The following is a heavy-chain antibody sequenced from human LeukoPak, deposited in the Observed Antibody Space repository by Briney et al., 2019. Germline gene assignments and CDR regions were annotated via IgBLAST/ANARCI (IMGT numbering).Heavy chain of an antibody. CDR2: ISPSGDTT. D-gene: IGHD3-22*01. CDR1: GYTFTRYY. J-gene: IGHJ5*02. CDR3: ARGRDYYAISGYHNWFDA. V-gene: IGHV1-46*01. Sequence: ASVKVSCKASGYTFTRYYMHWVRQAPGQGLELMGIISPSGDTTSYAQKFQGRVTMTRDTSTRTVYLDLSSLRSEDTAVYYCARGRDYYAISGYHNWFDAWGQGTLVTVSS.